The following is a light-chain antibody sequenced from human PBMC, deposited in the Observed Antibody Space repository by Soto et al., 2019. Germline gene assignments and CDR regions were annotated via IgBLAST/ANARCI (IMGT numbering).Light chain of an antibody. CDR2: DAS. CDR3: QQYGSSAPIT. CDR1: QSVSSSY. V-gene: IGKV3-20*01. Sequence: EIVLTKSPCTLSLSPGERSTLSCISIQSVSSSYLAWYQQKPGQAPRLLIYDASTRATGIPDRFSGSGSGTDFTLTISRLEPEDFALYYCQQYGSSAPITFCQGTRLEIK. J-gene: IGKJ5*01.